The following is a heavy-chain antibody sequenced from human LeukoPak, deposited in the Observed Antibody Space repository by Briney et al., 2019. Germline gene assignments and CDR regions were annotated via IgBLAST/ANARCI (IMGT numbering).Heavy chain of an antibody. J-gene: IGHJ4*02. V-gene: IGHV1-2*02. CDR2: ITPSGGT. Sequence: ASVKVSCKASGYTLTDYYIHWVRQAPGQGLEWMGWITPSGGTNYPQKFQGRVAITRDTSITTAYMDLSRLTSDDTAVYYCARDRYGDGFAHFDYWGQGALVTVSS. CDR1: GYTLTDYY. CDR3: ARDRYGDGFAHFDY. D-gene: IGHD5-24*01.